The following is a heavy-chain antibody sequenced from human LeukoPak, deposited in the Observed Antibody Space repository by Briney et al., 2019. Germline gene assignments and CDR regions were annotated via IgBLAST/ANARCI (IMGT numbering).Heavy chain of an antibody. D-gene: IGHD2-15*01. Sequence: PSRTLSLTCTVSGGSITTSNYYWSWIRQHPGKGLEWIGYIYYSGSTDYNPSLKSRLTISADTSKSQFSLRLTSVTSADTAIYYCARGRKYCSGGGCYANWFDPWGQGTLVTVSS. V-gene: IGHV4-31*03. CDR1: GGSITTSNYY. CDR3: ARGRKYCSGGGCYANWFDP. J-gene: IGHJ5*02. CDR2: IYYSGST.